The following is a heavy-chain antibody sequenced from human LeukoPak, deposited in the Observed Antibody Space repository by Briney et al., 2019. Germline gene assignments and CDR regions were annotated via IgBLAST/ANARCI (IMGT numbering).Heavy chain of an antibody. Sequence: GGSLRLSCAAPGFMFHDHAIHWVRQAPGKGLEWVSLISGDGGSTFYADSVKGRFTISRDNSKNSLYLQMNSLRSDDTALYYCAGESESSGWYDYWGQGTLVIVSS. D-gene: IGHD6-19*01. J-gene: IGHJ4*02. CDR3: AGESESSGWYDY. CDR1: GFMFHDHA. CDR2: ISGDGGST. V-gene: IGHV3-43*02.